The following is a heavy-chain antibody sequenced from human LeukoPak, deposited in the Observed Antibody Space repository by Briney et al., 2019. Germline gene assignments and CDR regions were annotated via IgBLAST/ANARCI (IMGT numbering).Heavy chain of an antibody. V-gene: IGHV3-23*01. J-gene: IGHJ4*02. CDR2: ISGSGGST. Sequence: PGGSLRLSCAASGFTFNNYAMSWVRQAPGKGLEWVSAISGSGGSTYYADPLKGRFTISRDNSENTLYLQMNSLRAEDTALYYCAKDGIGGIYYDSSGYFDYWGQGTLVTVSS. CDR3: AKDGIGGIYYDSSGYFDY. CDR1: GFTFNNYA. D-gene: IGHD3-22*01.